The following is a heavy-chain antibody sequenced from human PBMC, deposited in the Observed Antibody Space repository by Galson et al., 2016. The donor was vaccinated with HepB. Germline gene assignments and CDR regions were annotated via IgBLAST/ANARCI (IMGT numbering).Heavy chain of an antibody. D-gene: IGHD3-3*01. J-gene: IGHJ6*02. CDR3: ARGVTIFGRGFGLDV. V-gene: IGHV3-13*01. Sequence: SLRLSCAASGFTFSRSDMYWVRKPPGKGLEWVSTITSAGDTYYPDSVRGRFTISREDARDSLYLQMNSIRAGDTAVYYCARGVTIFGRGFGLDVWGQGTTVTVSS. CDR1: GFTFSRSD. CDR2: ITSAGDT.